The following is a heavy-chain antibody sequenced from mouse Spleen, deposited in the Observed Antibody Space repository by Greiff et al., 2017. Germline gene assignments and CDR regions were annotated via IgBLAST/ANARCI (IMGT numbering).Heavy chain of an antibody. CDR2: IYPGDGST. J-gene: IGHJ3*01. CDR3: ARGAYYGNYGFAY. D-gene: IGHD2-10*01. CDR1: GYTFTSYD. Sequence: QVQLKQSGPDLVKPGALVKISCKASGYTFTSYDINWVKQRPGQGLEWIGWIYPGDGSTKYNEKFKGKATLTADKSSSTAYMQLSSLTSENSAVYFCARGAYYGNYGFAYWGQGTLVTVSA. V-gene: IGHV1S56*01.